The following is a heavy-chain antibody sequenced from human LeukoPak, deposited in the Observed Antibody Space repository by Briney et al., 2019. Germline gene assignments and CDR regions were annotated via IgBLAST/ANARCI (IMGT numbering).Heavy chain of an antibody. Sequence: GASVKVSCKASGGTFSSYAISWVRQAPGQGLEWMGGIIPIFGTANYAQKFQGRVTITADESTSTAYMELSSLRSEDTAVYYCARNQLLYYYYYYMDVWGKGTTVTVSS. CDR3: ARNQLLYYYYYYMDV. CDR1: GGTFSSYA. J-gene: IGHJ6*03. D-gene: IGHD2-2*01. V-gene: IGHV1-69*13. CDR2: IIPIFGTA.